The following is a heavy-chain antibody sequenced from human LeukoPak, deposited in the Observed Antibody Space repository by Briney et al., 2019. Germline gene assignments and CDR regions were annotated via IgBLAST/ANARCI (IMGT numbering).Heavy chain of an antibody. J-gene: IGHJ4*02. V-gene: IGHV3-11*01. CDR3: ARKQATVPGDY. D-gene: IGHD2-21*02. CDR2: ISNDGTTK. CDR1: GFTFSNYY. Sequence: GSLRLSCVGSGFTFSNYYMNWIRQAPGKGLEWVSYISNDGTTKYYADSVKGRVTISRDNAKNSLFLQMNSLRDEDTAVYYCARKQATVPGDYWGQGTLVTVSS.